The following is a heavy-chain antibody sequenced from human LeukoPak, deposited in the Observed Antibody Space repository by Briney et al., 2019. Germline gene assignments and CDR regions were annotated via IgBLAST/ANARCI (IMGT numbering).Heavy chain of an antibody. CDR1: GVSISSSSYY. J-gene: IGHJ4*02. CDR2: IYYSGST. D-gene: IGHD3-10*01. CDR3: VSPSYYRDY. Sequence: SETLSLTCTVSGVSISSSSYYWGWIRQPPGKGLEWIGSIYYSGSTYYNPSLKSRVTISVDTSKNQFSLKLSSVTAADTAVYYCVSPSYYRDYWGQGTLLIVSS. V-gene: IGHV4-39*01.